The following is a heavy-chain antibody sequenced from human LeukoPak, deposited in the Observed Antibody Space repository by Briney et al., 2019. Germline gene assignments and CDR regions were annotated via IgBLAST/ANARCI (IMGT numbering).Heavy chain of an antibody. V-gene: IGHV4-59*01. CDR1: GGSISSYY. J-gene: IGHJ3*02. Sequence: SETLSLTCTVSGGSISSYYWSWIRQPPGKGLEWIGYIYYSGSTNYNPSLKSRVTISVDTSKNQFSLKLSSVTAADTAVYYCARVGPQGAFDIWGQGTMVTVSS. D-gene: IGHD3-10*01. CDR3: ARVGPQGAFDI. CDR2: IYYSGST.